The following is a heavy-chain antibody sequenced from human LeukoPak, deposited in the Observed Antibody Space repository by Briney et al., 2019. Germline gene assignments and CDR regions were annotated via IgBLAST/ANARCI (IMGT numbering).Heavy chain of an antibody. Sequence: ASVKVSCKASGYTFTSYGISWVRQAPGQGLEWMGWISAYNGNTNYAQKLQGGVTMTTDTSTSTAYMELRSLRSDDTAVYYCAREAPERFWSGYYSSVPCWFDPWGQGTLVTVSS. V-gene: IGHV1-18*01. CDR2: ISAYNGNT. CDR1: GYTFTSYG. CDR3: AREAPERFWSGYYSSVPCWFDP. D-gene: IGHD3-3*01. J-gene: IGHJ5*02.